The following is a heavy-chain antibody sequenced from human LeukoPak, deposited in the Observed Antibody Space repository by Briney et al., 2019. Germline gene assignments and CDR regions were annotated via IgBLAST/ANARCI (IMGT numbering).Heavy chain of an antibody. J-gene: IGHJ4*02. Sequence: SQTLSLTCTVSGGSISSGGYYWSWIRQHPGKGLEWIGYIYYSGRTYYNPSLKSRVTISVDTSKNQFSLKLSSVTAADTAVYYCARDNSMGLVRGVPYFDYWGQGTLVTVSS. D-gene: IGHD3-10*01. V-gene: IGHV4-31*03. CDR1: GGSISSGGYY. CDR2: IYYSGRT. CDR3: ARDNSMGLVRGVPYFDY.